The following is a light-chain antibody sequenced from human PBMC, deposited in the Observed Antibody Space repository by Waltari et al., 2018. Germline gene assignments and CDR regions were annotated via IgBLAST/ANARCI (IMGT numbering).Light chain of an antibody. J-gene: IGLJ2*01. Sequence: QSALTQPASVSGSPGQSITISCTGTSSDVWGYNYVSWYQQHPGKAPKLMIYDFSKRPSGVSNRFSGSKSGNTASLTISGLQAEDEADYYCCSYAGSSTPVVFGGGTKLTVL. V-gene: IGLV2-23*02. CDR1: SSDVWGYNY. CDR3: CSYAGSSTPVV. CDR2: DFS.